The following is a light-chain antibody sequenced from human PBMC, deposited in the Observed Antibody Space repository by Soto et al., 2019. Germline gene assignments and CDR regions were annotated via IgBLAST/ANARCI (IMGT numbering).Light chain of an antibody. CDR2: GAS. J-gene: IGKJ4*01. V-gene: IGKV3-15*01. CDR3: QQYNYWPPT. CDR1: QSVSSN. Sequence: EIVMTQSPATLSVSPGERATLSCRASQSVSSNLAWYQQKPGQAPRLLIYGASTRATGIPAKFSGSGSGTEFTLTISSLQSEDFARYYCQQYNYWPPTFGGGTKVEIK.